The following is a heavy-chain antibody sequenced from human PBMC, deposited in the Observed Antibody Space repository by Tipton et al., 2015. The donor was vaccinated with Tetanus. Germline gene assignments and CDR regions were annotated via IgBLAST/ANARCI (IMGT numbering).Heavy chain of an antibody. CDR2: ISYSGRT. V-gene: IGHV4-39*02. CDR3: ARLREIVSRSGWAFAH. J-gene: IGHJ4*02. D-gene: IGHD5/OR15-5a*01. CDR1: GDSMSSSDYY. Sequence: TLSLTCTVSGDSMSSSDYYWDWIRQPPGKGLEWFGSISYSGRTYYNPSLKSRVTMSLDTSKKDFSLRLRSVTAADTAMYYCARLREIVSRSGWAFAHWGQGILVTVSP.